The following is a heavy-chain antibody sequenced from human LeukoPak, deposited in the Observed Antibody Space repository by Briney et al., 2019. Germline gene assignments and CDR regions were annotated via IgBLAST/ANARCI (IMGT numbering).Heavy chain of an antibody. D-gene: IGHD6-19*01. V-gene: IGHV3-30*03. CDR1: GFTFSSYG. J-gene: IGHJ4*02. CDR3: ASSSSGWLYYFDY. Sequence: GGSLRLSCAASGFTFSSYGMHWVRQAPGKGLEWVAVISYDGSNEYYADSVKGRFTISRDNSKKTLYLQMNSLRAEDTAVYYCASSSSGWLYYFDYWGQGTLVTVSS. CDR2: ISYDGSNE.